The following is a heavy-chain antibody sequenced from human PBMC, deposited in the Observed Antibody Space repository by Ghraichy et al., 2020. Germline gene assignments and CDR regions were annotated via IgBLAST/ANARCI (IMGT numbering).Heavy chain of an antibody. CDR3: ARRVEYSSSFPLDY. V-gene: IGHV3-21*01. D-gene: IGHD6-6*01. CDR2: ISSRSSYI. CDR1: GFTFSSYS. J-gene: IGHJ4*02. Sequence: GGSLRLSCAASGFTFSSYSMNWVRQAPGKGLEWVSSISSRSSYIYYADSVKGRFTISRDNAKNSLYLQMNSLRAEDTAVYYCARRVEYSSSFPLDYWGQGTLVTVSS.